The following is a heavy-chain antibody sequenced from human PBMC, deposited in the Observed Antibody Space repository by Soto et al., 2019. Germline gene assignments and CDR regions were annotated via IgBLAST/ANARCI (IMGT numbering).Heavy chain of an antibody. CDR2: ISGGGDRT. D-gene: IGHD2-15*01. Sequence: EVQLLESGGGLVQPGGSLRLSCAASGFTFSTCAMNGVRQAPGKGREGVSSISGGGDRTYYGASMKGRFTISRDNSKNTLYLQINSLRADDTAVYYCAKQAVVVAATPWFDPWGQGTLVTVSS. CDR1: GFTFSTCA. V-gene: IGHV3-23*01. J-gene: IGHJ5*02. CDR3: AKQAVVVAATPWFDP.